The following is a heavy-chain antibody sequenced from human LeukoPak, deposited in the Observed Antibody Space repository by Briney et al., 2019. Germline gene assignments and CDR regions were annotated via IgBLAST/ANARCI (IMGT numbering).Heavy chain of an antibody. Sequence: PGRSLRLSCAASGFTFDDHAMHWVRQAPGKGLEWVSGISWNSGSIGYADSVKGRFTISRDNAKNSLYLQMNSLRAEDMALYYCAKDMTPSIAARLPLDYWGQGTLVTVSS. V-gene: IGHV3-9*03. J-gene: IGHJ4*02. CDR1: GFTFDDHA. CDR2: ISWNSGSI. CDR3: AKDMTPSIAARLPLDY. D-gene: IGHD6-6*01.